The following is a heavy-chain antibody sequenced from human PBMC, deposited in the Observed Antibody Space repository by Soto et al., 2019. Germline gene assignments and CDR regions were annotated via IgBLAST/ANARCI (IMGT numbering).Heavy chain of an antibody. CDR2: IYYSGST. CDR3: ARDLRGEYYYYYYYMDV. Sequence: SETLSLTCTVSGGSISSYYWSWIRQPPGKGLEWIGYIYYSGSTNYNPSLKSRVTISVDTSKNQFSLKLSSVTAADTAVYYCARDLRGEYYYYYYYMDVWGKGTTVTVSS. D-gene: IGHD3-3*01. J-gene: IGHJ6*03. V-gene: IGHV4-59*01. CDR1: GGSISSYY.